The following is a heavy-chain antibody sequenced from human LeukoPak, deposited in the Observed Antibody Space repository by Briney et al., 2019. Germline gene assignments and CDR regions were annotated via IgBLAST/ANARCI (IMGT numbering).Heavy chain of an antibody. J-gene: IGHJ4*02. D-gene: IGHD2-15*01. CDR2: MNPNRGDT. CDR3: GRRRIDCSDTGCYVDY. CDR1: GYTFTGYY. Sequence: ASVKVSCKPSGYTFTGYYIHWVRQAPGQGLEWMGWMNPNRGDTSYAQKFQGRVTMTRDTPINTAYMELSGLTSDDTAVYYCGRRRIDCSDTGCYVDYWGQGTLVTVSS. V-gene: IGHV1-2*02.